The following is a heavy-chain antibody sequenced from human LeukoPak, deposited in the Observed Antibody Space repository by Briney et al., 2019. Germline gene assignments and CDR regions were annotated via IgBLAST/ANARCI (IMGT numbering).Heavy chain of an antibody. CDR1: GGTFSSYA. D-gene: IGHD2-2*01. V-gene: IGHV1-69*13. CDR2: IIPIFGTA. Sequence: SVKVSCKASGGTFSSYAISWVRQAPGQGLEWMGGIIPIFGTANYAQKFQGRVTITADESTSTAYMELSSLRSEDTAVYYCARDQLDGGYWFDPWGQGTLVTVSS. CDR3: ARDQLDGGYWFDP. J-gene: IGHJ5*02.